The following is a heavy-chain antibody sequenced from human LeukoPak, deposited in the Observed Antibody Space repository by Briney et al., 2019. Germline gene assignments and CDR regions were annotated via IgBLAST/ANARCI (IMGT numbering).Heavy chain of an antibody. CDR1: GGTFSNDA. CDR3: TRRQSQGSTTYWYFDL. V-gene: IGHV1-69*04. D-gene: IGHD6-13*01. CDR2: VIPTLGIA. Sequence: SVKVSCKTSGGTFSNDAISWVRQAPGQGLEWMGRVIPTLGIALYAQRFKGRVTITADKSTSTAYMELSSLTFEDTAVYYCTRRQSQGSTTYWYFDLWGRGTQVTVSS. J-gene: IGHJ2*01.